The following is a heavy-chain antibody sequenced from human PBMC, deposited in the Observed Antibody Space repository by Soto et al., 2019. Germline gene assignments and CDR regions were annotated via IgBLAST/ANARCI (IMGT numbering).Heavy chain of an antibody. CDR1: GGTFSSYA. J-gene: IGHJ6*02. V-gene: IGHV1-69*06. D-gene: IGHD3-3*01. CDR3: ARVGSHFWSRYHYSGMDV. Sequence: QVRLVQSGAEVKKPGSSVKVSCEASGGTFSSYAVTWVRQAPGQGLEWMGGIIPIVTTPNYAQKFQGRLTIYADKSTSTSYMEFSRMRSEATGVYYCARVGSHFWSRYHYSGMDVWGQGTTVIVSS. CDR2: IIPIVTTP.